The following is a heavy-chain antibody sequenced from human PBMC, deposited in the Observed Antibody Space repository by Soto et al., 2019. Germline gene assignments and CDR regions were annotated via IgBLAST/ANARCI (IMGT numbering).Heavy chain of an antibody. CDR3: ARVPSYSTLDY. J-gene: IGHJ4*02. Sequence: QVQLLQCGAEVKQPGDSVNVSCKASGYTFTSYGVSWVRQAPGQGLEWMGWISAYNGDTKYSQKLQGRISLTTDTYTRTAYMELRSLRSDDTAVYYCARVPSYSTLDYWGQGTLVTVSP. V-gene: IGHV1-18*04. CDR1: GYTFTSYG. D-gene: IGHD2-21*01. CDR2: ISAYNGDT.